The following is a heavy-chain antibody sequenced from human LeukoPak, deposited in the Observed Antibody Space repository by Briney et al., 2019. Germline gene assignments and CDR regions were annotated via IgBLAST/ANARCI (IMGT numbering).Heavy chain of an antibody. CDR3: ASTGSCSF. J-gene: IGHJ3*01. CDR2: IKQDGSDK. D-gene: IGHD1-14*01. CDR1: GFAFSNYW. Sequence: QAGGSLRLSCAASGFAFSNYWMTWVRQAPGKGLEWVANIKQDGSDKYYVDSVKGRFTISRDNAKNSLYLQMNSLRAEDTAVYYWASTGSCSFWGQGTTVTVSS. V-gene: IGHV3-7*01.